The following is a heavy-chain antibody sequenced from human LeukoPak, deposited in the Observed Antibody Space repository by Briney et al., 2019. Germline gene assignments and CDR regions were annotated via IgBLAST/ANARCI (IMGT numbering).Heavy chain of an antibody. V-gene: IGHV3-11*01. J-gene: IGHJ5*02. CDR1: GFTFSDY. CDR2: IGSSGSTI. D-gene: IGHD6-13*01. Sequence: PGGSLRLSCAASGFTFSDYMSWIRQAPGKGLEWVSYIGSSGSTIYYADSVKGRFTISRDNAKNSLYLQMNSLRAEDTAVYYCARDQQQLVPWGQGTLVTVSS. CDR3: ARDQQQLVP.